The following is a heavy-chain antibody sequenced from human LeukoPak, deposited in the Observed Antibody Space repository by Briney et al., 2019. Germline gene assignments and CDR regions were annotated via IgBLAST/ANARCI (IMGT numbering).Heavy chain of an antibody. V-gene: IGHV1-18*01. Sequence: GASVKVSCKASGYTFTSYGISWVRQAPGQGLEWMGWISAYNGNTNYAQKLPGTVTMTTDTSTSTAYMELRSLRSDDTAVYYCAPGAYSSSWEIGFDSWGQGTLVTVSS. J-gene: IGHJ4*02. CDR2: ISAYNGNT. CDR1: GYTFTSYG. D-gene: IGHD6-13*01. CDR3: APGAYSSSWEIGFDS.